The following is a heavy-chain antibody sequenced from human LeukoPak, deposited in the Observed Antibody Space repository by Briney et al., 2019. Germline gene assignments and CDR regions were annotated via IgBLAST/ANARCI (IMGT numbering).Heavy chain of an antibody. CDR3: ARDSRYDILTGPLDY. J-gene: IGHJ4*02. V-gene: IGHV3-33*01. Sequence: GGSLRLSCAASGFTFSSYGMHWVRQAPGKGLEWVAVIWYDGSNKYYADSVKGRFTISRDNSKNTLYLQMSSLRAEDTAVYYCARDSRYDILTGPLDYWGQGTLVTVSS. CDR2: IWYDGSNK. D-gene: IGHD3-9*01. CDR1: GFTFSSYG.